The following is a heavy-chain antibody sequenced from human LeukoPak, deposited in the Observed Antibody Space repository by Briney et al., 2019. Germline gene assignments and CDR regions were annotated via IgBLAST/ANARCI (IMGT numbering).Heavy chain of an antibody. D-gene: IGHD4-17*01. J-gene: IGHJ4*02. CDR1: GVTFSSYD. CDR3: AREGITVTTLDY. CDR2: ISGSGASI. V-gene: IGHV3-48*03. Sequence: GGSLRLSCAGSGVTFSSYDMSWVRQAPGKGLEWVSYISGSGASIYYADSVKGRFTISRDNAKNSLYLQMNYLRAEDTAVYYCAREGITVTTLDYWGQGTLVTVSS.